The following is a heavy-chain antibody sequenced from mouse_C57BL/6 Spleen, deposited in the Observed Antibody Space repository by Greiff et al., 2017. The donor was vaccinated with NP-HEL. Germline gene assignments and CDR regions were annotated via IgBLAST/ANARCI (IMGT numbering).Heavy chain of an antibody. J-gene: IGHJ1*03. D-gene: IGHD2-2*01. CDR2: IHPNSGST. CDR1: GYTFTSYW. CDR3: ARGGYDDYFDV. Sequence: VKLQQPGAELVKPGASVKLSCKASGYTFTSYWMHWVKQRPGQGLEWIGMIHPNSGSTNYNEKFKSKATLTVDKSSSTAYMQLSSLTSEDSAVYYCARGGYDDYFDVWGTGTTVTVSS. V-gene: IGHV1-64*01.